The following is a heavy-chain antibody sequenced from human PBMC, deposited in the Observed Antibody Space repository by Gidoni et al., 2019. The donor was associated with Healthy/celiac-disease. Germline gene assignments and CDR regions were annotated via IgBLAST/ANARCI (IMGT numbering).Heavy chain of an antibody. CDR2: IIPICGTA. V-gene: IGHV1-69*01. D-gene: IGHD3-22*01. CDR1: GGTFSSYA. Sequence: QVQLVQSGAEVKKPGSSVKCSCQASGGTFSSYATSWVRQAPGQGREWMGGIIPICGTANYAQKFQGRVTITADESTSTAYMELSSLRSEDTAVYYCARGYYYDSSGYSVPRPPFDYWGQGTLVTVSS. J-gene: IGHJ4*02. CDR3: ARGYYYDSSGYSVPRPPFDY.